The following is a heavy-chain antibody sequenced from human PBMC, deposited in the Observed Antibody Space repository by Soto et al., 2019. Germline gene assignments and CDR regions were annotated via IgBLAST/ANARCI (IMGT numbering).Heavy chain of an antibody. CDR2: VYWDDDK. Sequence: QITLKESGPTLVKPTQTLTLTCTFSGFSLSTSGVGVGWIRQPPGKALEWLALVYWDDDKRYSPSLKSRLTITKDTSKNRVVLTMTNMDPVDTATYYCAREWPRLNWFDPWGQGTLVTVSS. CDR1: GFSLSTSGVG. V-gene: IGHV2-5*02. D-gene: IGHD3-3*01. J-gene: IGHJ5*02. CDR3: AREWPRLNWFDP.